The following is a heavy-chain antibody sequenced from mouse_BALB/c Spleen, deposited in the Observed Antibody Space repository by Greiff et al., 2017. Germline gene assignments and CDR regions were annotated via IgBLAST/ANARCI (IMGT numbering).Heavy chain of an antibody. Sequence: EVKLVESGGGLVKPGGSLKLSCAASGFTFSSYAMSWVRQTPEKRLEWVATISSGGSYTYYPDSVKGRFTISRDNAKNTLYLQMSSLRSEDTAMYYCARDAADLDYWGQGTTLTVSS. V-gene: IGHV5-9-3*01. CDR1: GFTFSSYA. CDR3: ARDAADLDY. CDR2: ISSGGSYT. J-gene: IGHJ2*01.